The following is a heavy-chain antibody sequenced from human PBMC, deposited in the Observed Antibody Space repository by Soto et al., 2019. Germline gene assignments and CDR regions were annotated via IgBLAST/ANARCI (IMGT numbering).Heavy chain of an antibody. CDR3: ARSRLQGDC. J-gene: IGHJ4*02. CDR1: GYTFIHYY. D-gene: IGHD2-21*01. V-gene: IGHV1-46*01. Sequence: QVQLVQSGAEVKKPGASVKISCKASGYTFIHYYIHWVRQAPGQGLEWMAIINPNGGSTNYAQKFQGRVTVTSDTSTTTVSMELNSLESDDTAVYFCARSRLQGDCWGQGTLVTVSS. CDR2: INPNGGST.